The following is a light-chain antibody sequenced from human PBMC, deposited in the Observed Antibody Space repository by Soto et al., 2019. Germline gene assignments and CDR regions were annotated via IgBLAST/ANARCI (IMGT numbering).Light chain of an antibody. J-gene: IGKJ4*01. V-gene: IGKV1-27*01. CDR2: GAS. Sequence: DIQMTQSPSSLSASVGDRVTITCRASQRISNYLAWYQQKPGKVPKLLIYGASTLQSGVPSRFSGSGSGTDFTLTIASLQAEDVATYYCQKYNSARLTFGGGTKVEIK. CDR3: QKYNSARLT. CDR1: QRISNY.